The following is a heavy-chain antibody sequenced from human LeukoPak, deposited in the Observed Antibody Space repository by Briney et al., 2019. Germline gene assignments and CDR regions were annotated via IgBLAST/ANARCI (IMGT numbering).Heavy chain of an antibody. J-gene: IGHJ4*02. D-gene: IGHD6-6*01. CDR3: ARVRRPYSSSSCFDY. CDR1: GYTFTSYY. Sequence: ASVKVSCKASGYTFTSYYMHWVRQAPGQGLEWMGIINPSGGSTSYAQKFQGRVTMTRDTSTSTVYMELSSLRSEDTAVYYCARVRRPYSSSSCFDYWGQGTLVTVSS. V-gene: IGHV1-46*01. CDR2: INPSGGST.